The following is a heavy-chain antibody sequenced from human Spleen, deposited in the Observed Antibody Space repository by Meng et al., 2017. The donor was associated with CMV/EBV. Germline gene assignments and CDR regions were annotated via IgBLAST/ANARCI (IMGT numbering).Heavy chain of an antibody. V-gene: IGHV1-18*01. CDR2: ISVYNGNT. CDR1: YTFTGSG. J-gene: IGHJ4*02. CDR3: ARDPPHYYDSGGYHADY. Sequence: YTFTGSGISWVRQAPGQGLEWIGWISVYNGNTKYIQNLQGRVTMTTDTSTGTAYMELRSLRSDDTAVYYCARDPPHYYDSGGYHADYWGQGTLVTVSS. D-gene: IGHD3-22*01.